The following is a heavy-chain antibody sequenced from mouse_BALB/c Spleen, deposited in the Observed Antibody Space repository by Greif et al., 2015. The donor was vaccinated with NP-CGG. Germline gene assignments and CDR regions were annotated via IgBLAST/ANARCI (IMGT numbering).Heavy chain of an antibody. D-gene: IGHD2-10*02. CDR1: GYAFSSSW. V-gene: IGHV1-82*01. CDR2: IYPGDGDT. Sequence: QVQLKQSGPELVKPGASVKISCKASGYAFSSSWMDWVKQRPGQGLEWIGRIYPGDGDTNYNGKFKGKATLTADKSSSTAYMQLSSLTSVDSAVYFCAKGLVSFDYWGQGTTLTVSS. CDR3: AKGLVSFDY. J-gene: IGHJ2*01.